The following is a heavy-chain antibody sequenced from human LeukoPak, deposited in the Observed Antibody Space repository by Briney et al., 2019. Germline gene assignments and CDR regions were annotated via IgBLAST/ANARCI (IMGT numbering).Heavy chain of an antibody. CDR3: SRGQKDPYGPEFDY. D-gene: IGHD3-10*01. J-gene: IGHJ4*02. CDR1: GFIFGDYN. Sequence: GGSLRLSCTTSGFIFGDYNMNWVRQAPGKGLEWVGYIRAKIHDWTTDFAASVKGRFTISRDDSKRIAYLQMTSLKSEDTAVYYCSRGQKDPYGPEFDYWGQGTLVTVSS. V-gene: IGHV3-49*04. CDR2: IRAKIHDWTT.